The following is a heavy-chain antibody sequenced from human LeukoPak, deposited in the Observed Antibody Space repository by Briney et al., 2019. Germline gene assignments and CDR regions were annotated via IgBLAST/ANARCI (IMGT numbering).Heavy chain of an antibody. J-gene: IGHJ4*02. CDR3: AVRGVIIY. Sequence: SETLSLTCTVSGGSISSSSYYWGWIRQPPGKGLEWIGRIYYSGSTYYNPSLKSRVTISVDTSKNQFSLKLSSVTAADTAVYYCAVRGVIIYWGQGTLVTVSS. D-gene: IGHD3-10*01. CDR2: IYYSGST. V-gene: IGHV4-39*07. CDR1: GGSISSSSYY.